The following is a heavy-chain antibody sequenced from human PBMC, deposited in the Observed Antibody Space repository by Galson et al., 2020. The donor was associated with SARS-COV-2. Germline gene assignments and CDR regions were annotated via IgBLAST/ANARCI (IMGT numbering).Heavy chain of an antibody. CDR1: GGSLNIDNYY. V-gene: IGHV4-39*01. CDR2: ISATGFS. D-gene: IGHD3-10*01. CDR3: ARPGPFVGTMVLRQDTFDV. J-gene: IGHJ3*01. Sequence: SETLSLTCTVSGGSLNIDNYYWGWIRQPPGKGLEWIGGISATGFSYYSPSLRSRVSMSVDASKSQFSLKLTYVTAADTGVYFCARPGPFVGTMVLRQDTFDVWGQGTMVTVS.